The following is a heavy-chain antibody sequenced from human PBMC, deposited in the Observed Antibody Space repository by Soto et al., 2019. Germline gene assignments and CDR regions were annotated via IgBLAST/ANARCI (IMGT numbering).Heavy chain of an antibody. CDR3: ARAFDDSSGYYGGLGY. D-gene: IGHD3-22*01. Sequence: LSLTCTVSGGSIKSGDYYWSWIRQPPGKGLEWIGYMYYSGSTYYNPSLKSRVTISVDTSKNQFSLKLNSVTAADTAVYYCARAFDDSSGYYGGLGYWGQGTLVTVSS. CDR1: GGSIKSGDYY. J-gene: IGHJ4*02. CDR2: MYYSGST. V-gene: IGHV4-30-4*01.